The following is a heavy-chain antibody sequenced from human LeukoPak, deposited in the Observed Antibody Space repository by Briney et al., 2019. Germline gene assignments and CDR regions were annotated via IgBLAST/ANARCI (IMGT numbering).Heavy chain of an antibody. CDR1: GFTFSSYS. CDR3: AKERPQLPYDILTLDAFDI. D-gene: IGHD3-9*01. Sequence: GGSLRLSCTASGFTFSSYSMNWVRQAPGKGLEWVSSISSSSSDIYDADSVKGRFTISRDNSKNTLYLQMNSLRAEDTAVYYCAKERPQLPYDILTLDAFDIWGQGTMVTVSS. CDR2: ISSSSSDI. J-gene: IGHJ3*02. V-gene: IGHV3-21*04.